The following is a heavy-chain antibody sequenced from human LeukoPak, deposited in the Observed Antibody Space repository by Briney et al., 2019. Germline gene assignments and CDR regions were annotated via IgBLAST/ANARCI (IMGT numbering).Heavy chain of an antibody. CDR2: INPNGGDT. V-gene: IGHV1-2*02. J-gene: IGHJ4*02. D-gene: IGHD1/OR15-1a*01. Sequence: ASVKVSCKASGYTFTGSYIHWVRQAPGQGLEWMGWINPNGGDTRYVQKFQGRVTMTRDTSISTAYMELIRLRSDDAAVYYCARNTSVNTFDYWGQGTLVTVSS. CDR3: ARNTSVNTFDY. CDR1: GYTFTGSY.